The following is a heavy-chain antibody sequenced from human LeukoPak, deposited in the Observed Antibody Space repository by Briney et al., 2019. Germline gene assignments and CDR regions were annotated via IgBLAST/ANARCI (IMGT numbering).Heavy chain of an antibody. V-gene: IGHV1-18*01. J-gene: IGHJ4*02. CDR1: GYSFTSHG. Sequence: GASVKVSCQTSGYSFTSHGISWVRQAPGQGLDWMGCISGYNGNTNYAQKFQGRVTMTTDASTRTAHMEVRGLRSDDTAVYYCARGGWTTGMDYWGQGTLVTVS. CDR3: ARGGWTTGMDY. CDR2: ISGYNGNT. D-gene: IGHD1-14*01.